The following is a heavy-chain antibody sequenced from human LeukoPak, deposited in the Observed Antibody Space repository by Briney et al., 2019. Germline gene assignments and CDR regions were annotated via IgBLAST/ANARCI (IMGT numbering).Heavy chain of an antibody. Sequence: ASVKVSCKASGRLFMSYGIAWVRQAPGKGLEWLGWKSNFDGDSKVAENLQGRVTLTSDSSTTTAYMELSSLRSEDTAVYYCARDHTPGNNYHSEYWGQGTLVTVSS. CDR1: GRLFMSYG. CDR2: KSNFDGDS. D-gene: IGHD1-1*01. CDR3: ARDHTPGNNYHSEY. V-gene: IGHV1-18*01. J-gene: IGHJ4*02.